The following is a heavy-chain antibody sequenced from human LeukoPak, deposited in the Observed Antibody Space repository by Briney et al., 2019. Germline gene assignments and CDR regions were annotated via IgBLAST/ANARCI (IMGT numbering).Heavy chain of an antibody. J-gene: IGHJ4*02. D-gene: IGHD6-6*01. Sequence: PGGSLRLSCAASGFTFSSYSMNWVRQAPGKGLEWVSSISSSSSYIYYADSVKGRFTISRDNAKNSLYLQMNSLRAEDTAVYYCARGFSNYIAALPDYWGQGTLVTVSS. CDR1: GFTFSSYS. CDR3: ARGFSNYIAALPDY. CDR2: ISSSSSYI. V-gene: IGHV3-21*01.